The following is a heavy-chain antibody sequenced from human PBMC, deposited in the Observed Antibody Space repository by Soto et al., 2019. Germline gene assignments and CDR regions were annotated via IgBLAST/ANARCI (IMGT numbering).Heavy chain of an antibody. D-gene: IGHD2-21*02. J-gene: IGHJ3*02. Sequence: SETLSLTCAVYGGSFSGYYWSWIRQPPGKGLEWIGEINHSGSTNYNPSLKSRVTISVDTSKNQFSLKLSSVTAADTAVYYCARGLSYCGGDCQGVEDFDTWGQGTMVT. CDR3: ARGLSYCGGDCQGVEDFDT. CDR1: GGSFSGYY. CDR2: INHSGST. V-gene: IGHV4-34*01.